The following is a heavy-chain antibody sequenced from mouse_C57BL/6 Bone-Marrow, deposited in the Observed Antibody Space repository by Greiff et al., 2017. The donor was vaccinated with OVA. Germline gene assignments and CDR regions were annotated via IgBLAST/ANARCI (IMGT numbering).Heavy chain of an antibody. CDR2: ISTGGGST. D-gene: IGHD2-10*02. CDR1: GFTFSDYY. V-gene: IGHV5-12*01. CDR3: ARHGYDYYAMDY. J-gene: IGHJ4*01. Sequence: EVMLVESGGGLVQPGGSLKLSCAASGFTFSDYYMYWVRQTPEKRLEWVAYISTGGGSTYYPDTVKGRFTISRDNAKNPLYLQMSRLKSEDTAMYYCARHGYDYYAMDYWGQGTSVTVSS.